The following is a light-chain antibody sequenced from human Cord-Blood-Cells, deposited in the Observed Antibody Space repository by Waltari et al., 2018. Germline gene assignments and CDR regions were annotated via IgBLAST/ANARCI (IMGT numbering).Light chain of an antibody. CDR2: GAS. Sequence: EIVLTQSPGTLSLSPGERATLSCRPSQSVSSSYLAWYQQKPGQAPRLLIYGASSRATGIPDRFSGSGSGTDFTLTISRLEPEEFAVYYCQQYGSSPRTFGQGTKVEIK. J-gene: IGKJ1*01. CDR1: QSVSSSY. CDR3: QQYGSSPRT. V-gene: IGKV3-20*01.